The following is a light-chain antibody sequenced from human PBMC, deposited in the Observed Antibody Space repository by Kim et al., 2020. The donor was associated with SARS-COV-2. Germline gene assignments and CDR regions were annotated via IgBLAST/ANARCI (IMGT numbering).Light chain of an antibody. CDR1: SSNIGAGYD. J-gene: IGLJ1*01. V-gene: IGLV1-40*01. Sequence: VTSSCTGSSSNIGAGYDVHWYQQLPGTAPKLLIYDDSNRPSGVPDRFPGSKSGTSASLAITGLQAEDEADYYCQSYDSSLSALYVFGTGTKVTVL. CDR3: QSYDSSLSALYV. CDR2: DDS.